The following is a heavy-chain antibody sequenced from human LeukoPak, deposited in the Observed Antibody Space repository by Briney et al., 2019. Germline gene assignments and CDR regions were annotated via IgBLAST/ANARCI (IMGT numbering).Heavy chain of an antibody. CDR1: GGSISSRGYY. V-gene: IGHV4-39*01. J-gene: IGHJ4*02. CDR2: IFYSGST. D-gene: IGHD4-17*01. CDR3: ARQMNTVTADY. Sequence: SETLSLTCTVSGGSISSRGYYWSWIRQPPGKGLEWIGSIFYSGSTYYNPSLNSRVTISIDTSKNQFSLRLSSVTAADTAVYYCARQMNTVTADYWGQGTLVTVSS.